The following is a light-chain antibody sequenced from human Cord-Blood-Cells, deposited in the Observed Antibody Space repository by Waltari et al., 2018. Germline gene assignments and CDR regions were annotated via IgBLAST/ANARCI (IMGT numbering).Light chain of an antibody. CDR3: QQYGSSPRT. V-gene: IGKV3-20*01. Sequence: EIVLTQSPGTLSLSPGERATLSCRASQSVSSSYLAWYQQKPGQAPRLLIDGASSRATGIPDRFSGSGSGTDFTLTISRLEPEDFAVYYYQQYGSSPRTFGQGTKVEIK. CDR1: QSVSSSY. CDR2: GAS. J-gene: IGKJ1*01.